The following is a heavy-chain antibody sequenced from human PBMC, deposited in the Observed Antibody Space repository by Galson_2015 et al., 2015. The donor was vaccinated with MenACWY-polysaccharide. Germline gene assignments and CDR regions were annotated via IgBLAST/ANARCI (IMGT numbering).Heavy chain of an antibody. CDR1: GFTFGSYA. D-gene: IGHD5-24*01. V-gene: IGHV3-23*01. Sequence: SLRLSCAASGFTFGSYAMGWVRQAPGMGLEWVSSIGGSGLTTFYAESVKGRFTISRDNAQNILSLQMNSLRADDTARYFCAKVTEMASSRRPFDVWGQGTMVTVSS. CDR3: AKVTEMASSRRPFDV. CDR2: IGGSGLTT. J-gene: IGHJ3*01.